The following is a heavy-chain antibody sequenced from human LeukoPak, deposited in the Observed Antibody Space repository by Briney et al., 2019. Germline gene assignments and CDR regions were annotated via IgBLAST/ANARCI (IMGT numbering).Heavy chain of an antibody. V-gene: IGHV3-23*01. J-gene: IGHJ4*02. CDR1: GFTFSSYA. CDR2: ISGTGGRT. Sequence: GGSLRLSCAASGFTFSSYAMSWVRQAPGKGLEWVSVISGTGGRTYYADSVKGRFTISRDNAKNSLYLQMNSLRAEDTAVYYCARCSTIAEDLRTYYFDYWGQGTLVTVSS. CDR3: ARCSTIAEDLRTYYFDY. D-gene: IGHD6-13*01.